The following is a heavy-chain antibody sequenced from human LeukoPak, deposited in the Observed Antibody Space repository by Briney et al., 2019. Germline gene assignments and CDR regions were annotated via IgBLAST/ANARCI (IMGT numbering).Heavy chain of an antibody. D-gene: IGHD6-19*01. CDR1: GGPFSGYY. V-gene: IGHV4-34*01. Sequence: SETLSLTCAVYGGPFSGYYWSWIRQPPGKGLEWIGEINHSGSTNYNPSLKSRVTISVDTSKNQFPLKLSSVTAADTAVYYCARQYSSGWYFSFDYWGQGTLVTVSS. CDR3: ARQYSSGWYFSFDY. J-gene: IGHJ4*02. CDR2: INHSGST.